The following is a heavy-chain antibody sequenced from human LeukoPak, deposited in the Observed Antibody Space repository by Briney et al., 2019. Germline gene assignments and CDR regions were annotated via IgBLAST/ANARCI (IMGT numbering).Heavy chain of an antibody. J-gene: IGHJ4*02. Sequence: GASVKVSCKASGYTFTGYYMHWVRQAPGQGLEWMGWINPNSGGTNYAQKFQGRVTMTRDTSISTAYMELRSLRSDDTAVYYCARDNWNDVISPYWGQGTLVTVSS. CDR3: ARDNWNDVISPY. D-gene: IGHD1-20*01. CDR2: INPNSGGT. CDR1: GYTFTGYY. V-gene: IGHV1-2*02.